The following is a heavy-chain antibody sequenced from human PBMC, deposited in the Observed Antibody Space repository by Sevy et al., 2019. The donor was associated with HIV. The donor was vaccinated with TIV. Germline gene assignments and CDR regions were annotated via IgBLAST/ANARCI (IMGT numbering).Heavy chain of an antibody. Sequence: SETLSLTCTVSGDSFSNYYWSWIRQSPGKGLEWIGYIYHNGSTNFNRSLKRRVTISAYTSKNQFSLKLNSVTAADTAVYYCARGKVLFDYWGQGTLVTVSS. J-gene: IGHJ4*02. D-gene: IGHD3-10*01. CDR3: ARGKVLFDY. CDR1: GDSFSNYY. CDR2: IYHNGST. V-gene: IGHV4-59*01.